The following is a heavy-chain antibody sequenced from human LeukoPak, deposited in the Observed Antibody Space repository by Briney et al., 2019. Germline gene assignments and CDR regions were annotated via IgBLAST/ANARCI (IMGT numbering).Heavy chain of an antibody. Sequence: GASVKVSCKASGYTFISYDINWVRQATGQGLEWMGWMNPNSGNTGYAQKFQGRVTMTRNTSITTAYMELRSLRSDDTAVYYCARDWSRIQPLGYWGQGTLVTVSS. CDR3: ARDWSRIQPLGY. D-gene: IGHD5-18*01. J-gene: IGHJ4*02. V-gene: IGHV1-8*01. CDR2: MNPNSGNT. CDR1: GYTFISYD.